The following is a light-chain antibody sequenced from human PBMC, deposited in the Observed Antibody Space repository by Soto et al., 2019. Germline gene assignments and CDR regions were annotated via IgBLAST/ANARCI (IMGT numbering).Light chain of an antibody. V-gene: IGKV3-15*01. J-gene: IGKJ4*01. CDR1: QSVTNN. CDR2: GAS. Sequence: TRSPGPRSLSPLEIGTLSFLAIQSVTNNYLAWYQQKPGQAPRLLIYGASTRTTGIPARFSGSGSGTEFTLTISSLQSEHFAVYYCQQYNNWPPLTFGGGTKVDIK. CDR3: QQYNNWPPLT.